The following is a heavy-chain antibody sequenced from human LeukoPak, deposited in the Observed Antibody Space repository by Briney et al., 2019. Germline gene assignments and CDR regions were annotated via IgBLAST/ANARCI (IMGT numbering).Heavy chain of an antibody. CDR1: GGTFSSYA. D-gene: IGHD4-23*01. CDR3: VKDPFYGGNPLYYFDY. V-gene: IGHV1-69*13. CDR2: IIPIFGTA. Sequence: GASVKVSCKASGGTFSSYAISWVRQAPGQGLEWMGGIIPIFGTANYAQKFQGRVTITADESTSTAYMGLSSLRSEDTAVYYCVKDPFYGGNPLYYFDYWGQGTLVTVSS. J-gene: IGHJ4*02.